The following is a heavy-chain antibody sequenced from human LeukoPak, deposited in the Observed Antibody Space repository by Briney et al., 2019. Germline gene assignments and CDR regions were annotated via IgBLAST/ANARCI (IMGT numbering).Heavy chain of an antibody. CDR2: ISSSSSYK. V-gene: IGHV3-21*01. Sequence: GGSLRLSCVASGFTFSSYSMNWVRQAPGKGLEWVSSISSSSSYKYYADSVKGRFTISRDNAKNSLYLQMNSLRAEDTAVYYCARVRIVGATRADYWGQGTLVTVSS. CDR3: ARVRIVGATRADY. CDR1: GFTFSSYS. D-gene: IGHD1-26*01. J-gene: IGHJ4*02.